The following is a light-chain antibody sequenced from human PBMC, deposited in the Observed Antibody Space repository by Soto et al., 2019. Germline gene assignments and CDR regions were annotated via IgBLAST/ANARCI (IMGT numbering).Light chain of an antibody. CDR3: QKYSSVPI. V-gene: IGKV1-27*01. J-gene: IGKJ3*01. CDR2: AAS. Sequence: DIQMTQSPSSLSASVGDRVTITCRASQGISNYIAWYQQKPGKAPKLLIYAASTLQSGVPSRFSGSGSGTDLTLTINSLQPEDVATYSCQKYSSVPIFGPGTKVDIK. CDR1: QGISNY.